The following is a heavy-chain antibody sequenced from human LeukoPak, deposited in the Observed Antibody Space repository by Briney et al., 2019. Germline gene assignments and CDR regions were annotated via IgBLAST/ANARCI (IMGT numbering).Heavy chain of an antibody. D-gene: IGHD3-10*02. J-gene: IGHJ4*02. CDR3: ARGLLRTGSFDY. Sequence: PSETLSLTCAVYGGSFSGYYWSWIRQPPGKGLKRIGEINHSGSTNYNPSLKSRVTISVDTSKNQFSLKLSSVTAADTAVYYCARGLLRTGSFDYWGQGTLVTVSS. CDR1: GGSFSGYY. CDR2: INHSGST. V-gene: IGHV4-34*01.